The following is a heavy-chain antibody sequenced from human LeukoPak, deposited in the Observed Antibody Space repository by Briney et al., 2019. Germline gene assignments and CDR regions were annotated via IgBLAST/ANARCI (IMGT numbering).Heavy chain of an antibody. D-gene: IGHD3-3*01. V-gene: IGHV3-72*01. CDR1: GFTFSDHY. J-gene: IGHJ4*02. CDR2: TRNKANSYTT. Sequence: GGSLRLSCVASGFTFSDHYMDWVRQAPGKGLEWVGRTRNKANSYTTEYAASVKGRFTISRDGSKNSLYLQMNSLKTEDTAVYYCARGLTDFGIDYWGQGTLVTVSS. CDR3: ARGLTDFGIDY.